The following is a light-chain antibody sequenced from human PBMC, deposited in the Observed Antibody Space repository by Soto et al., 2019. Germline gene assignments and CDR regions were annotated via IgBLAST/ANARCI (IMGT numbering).Light chain of an antibody. Sequence: QSVLTQPPSASGTPWQRVTMSCSGCNSNIGSHTVSWYQQHPGKAPKLMIYDVTKRPSGVPDRFSGSKSGNTAYLTISGLQADDEADYYCCSYAGTYTYVFGIGTKVTV. J-gene: IGLJ1*01. CDR2: DVT. CDR1: NSNIGSHT. V-gene: IGLV2-11*01. CDR3: CSYAGTYTYV.